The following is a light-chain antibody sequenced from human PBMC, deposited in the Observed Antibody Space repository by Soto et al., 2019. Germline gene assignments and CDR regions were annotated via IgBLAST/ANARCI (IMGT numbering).Light chain of an antibody. J-gene: IGKJ4*01. CDR1: HRVSGY. CDR2: GAS. V-gene: IGKV3-15*01. CDR3: QQYNNWPLT. Sequence: EVVMTQSPATLSVSPGESATLSCRASHRVSGYLAWYQQKPGQAPRLLIYGASTRATGVPARFSGSGSGTVFTLTISSLQSEDFAVYYCQQYNNWPLTFGGGTKVDIK.